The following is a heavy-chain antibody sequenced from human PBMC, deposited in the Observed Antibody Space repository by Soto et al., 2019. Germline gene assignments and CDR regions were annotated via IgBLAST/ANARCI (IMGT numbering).Heavy chain of an antibody. CDR2: IIPIFGTA. Sequence: SVKVSCKASGGTFSSYAISWVRQAPGQGLEWMGGIIPIFGTANYAQKFQGRVTITADESTSTAYMELSSLRSEDTAVYYCARAEAAAGTDAFDIWGQGTMVTVSS. CDR3: ARAEAAAGTDAFDI. V-gene: IGHV1-69*13. CDR1: GGTFSSYA. J-gene: IGHJ3*02. D-gene: IGHD6-13*01.